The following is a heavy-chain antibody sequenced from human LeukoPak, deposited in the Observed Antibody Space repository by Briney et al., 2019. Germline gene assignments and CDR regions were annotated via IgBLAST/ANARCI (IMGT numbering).Heavy chain of an antibody. CDR1: GGTFSSYA. Sequence: SVKVSCKASGGTFSSYATSWVRQAPGQGLEWMGGIIPIFGTANYAQKFQGRVTITADESTSTAYMELSSLRSEDTAVYYCARGRWKGSGYVPSDRQRRNWFDPWGQGTLVTVSS. CDR3: ARGRWKGSGYVPSDRQRRNWFDP. V-gene: IGHV1-69*13. J-gene: IGHJ5*02. CDR2: IIPIFGTA. D-gene: IGHD5-12*01.